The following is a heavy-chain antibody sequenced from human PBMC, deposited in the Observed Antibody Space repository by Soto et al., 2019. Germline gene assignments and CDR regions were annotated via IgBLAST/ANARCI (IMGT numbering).Heavy chain of an antibody. CDR3: ARVYESNWFDP. Sequence: GGSLRLSCAASGFTFSTYNMVWVRQAPGMGLEWLSYMTTTSTHIYYADSVKGRFTISRDNSKNTLYLQMNSLRIEDTAVYYCARVYESNWFDPWGQGTLVTVSS. D-gene: IGHD3-22*01. J-gene: IGHJ5*02. V-gene: IGHV3-21*05. CDR2: MTTTSTHI. CDR1: GFTFSTYN.